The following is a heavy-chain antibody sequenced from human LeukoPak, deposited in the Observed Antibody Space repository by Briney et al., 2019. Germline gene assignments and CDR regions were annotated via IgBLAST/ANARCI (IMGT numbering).Heavy chain of an antibody. CDR3: ARANRAVAGDYYYWYMDV. V-gene: IGHV1-2*02. Sequence: ASVKASCKASEYTFTDNYMHWVRQAPGQGLEWMGWVNSNSGATDYAQKFQGRVTMTRDTSISTAYMDLSRLRSDDTAVYYCARANRAVAGDYYYWYMDVWGKGTTVTVSS. CDR1: EYTFTDNY. J-gene: IGHJ6*03. CDR2: VNSNSGAT. D-gene: IGHD2-15*01.